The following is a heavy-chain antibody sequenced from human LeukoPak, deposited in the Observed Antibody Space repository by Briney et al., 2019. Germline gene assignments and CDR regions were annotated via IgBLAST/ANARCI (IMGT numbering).Heavy chain of an antibody. J-gene: IGHJ4*02. CDR2: IREDGTEK. V-gene: IGHV3-7*01. CDR3: ARDVGISF. CDR1: GLTFSGAW. D-gene: IGHD7-27*01. Sequence: PGGSLRLSCTASGLTFSGAWMTWLRQAPGKGLEWVANIREDGTEKNYVDSVKGRFTISRDNAKNSLFLQMSNLRDDDTAIYYCARDVGISFWGQGTLVTVSS.